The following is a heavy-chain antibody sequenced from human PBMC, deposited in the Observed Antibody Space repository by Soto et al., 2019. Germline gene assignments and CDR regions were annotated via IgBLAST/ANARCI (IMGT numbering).Heavy chain of an antibody. J-gene: IGHJ6*02. D-gene: IGHD3-10*01. CDR2: IYYSGST. V-gene: IGHV4-31*02. Sequence: YWSWIRQHPGKGLEWIGYIYYSGSTYYNPSLKSRVTISVDTSKNQFSLKLSSVTAADTAVYYCAMVRGVIFGMDVWGQGTKVTVSS. CDR3: AMVRGVIFGMDV. CDR1: Y.